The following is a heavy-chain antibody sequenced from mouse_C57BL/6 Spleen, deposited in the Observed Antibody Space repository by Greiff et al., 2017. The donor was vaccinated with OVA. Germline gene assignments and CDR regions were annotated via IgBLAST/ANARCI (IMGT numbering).Heavy chain of an antibody. V-gene: IGHV1-26*01. J-gene: IGHJ3*01. CDR3: ARSNYYGEAWFAY. D-gene: IGHD1-1*01. CDR2: INPNNGGT. Sequence: EVQRVESGPELVKPGASVKISCKASGYTFTDYYMNWVKQSHGKSLEWIGDINPNNGGTSYNQKFKGKATLTVDKSSSTAYMELRSLTSEDSAVYYCARSNYYGEAWFAYWGQGTLVTVSA. CDR1: GYTFTDYY.